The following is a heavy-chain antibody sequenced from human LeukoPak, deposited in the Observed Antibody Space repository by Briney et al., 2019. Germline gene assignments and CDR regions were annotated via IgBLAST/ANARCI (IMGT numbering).Heavy chain of an antibody. CDR3: ASELAAAAGAIDY. J-gene: IGHJ4*02. CDR2: ISSSGSTI. D-gene: IGHD6-13*01. CDR1: GFTFSSYE. Sequence: GGSLRLSCAASGFTFSSYEMNWVRQAPGKGLGWVSYISSSGSTIYYADSVKGRFTISRDNAKNSLYLQMNSLRAEDTAVYYCASELAAAAGAIDYWGQGTLVTVSS. V-gene: IGHV3-48*03.